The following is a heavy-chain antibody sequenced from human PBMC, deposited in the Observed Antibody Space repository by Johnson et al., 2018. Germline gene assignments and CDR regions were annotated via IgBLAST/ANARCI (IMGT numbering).Heavy chain of an antibody. CDR2: IYYSGST. CDR3: ARVRYYDYVWGSYRYPDAFDI. V-gene: IGHV4-59*01. D-gene: IGHD3-16*02. Sequence: QEQLQESGPGLVKPSETLSLTCTVSGGSISSYYWSWIRQPPGTGLEWIGYIYYSGSTNYNPSLKSRFTISVDPSKNQFSLKPSSVTAADTAVYYCARVRYYDYVWGSYRYPDAFDIWGQGTMVTVSS. CDR1: GGSISSYY. J-gene: IGHJ3*02.